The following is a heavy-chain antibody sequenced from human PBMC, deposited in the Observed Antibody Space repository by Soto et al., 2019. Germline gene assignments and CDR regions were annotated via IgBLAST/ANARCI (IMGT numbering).Heavy chain of an antibody. CDR2: IVVGSGNT. J-gene: IGHJ6*02. V-gene: IGHV1-58*01. D-gene: IGHD1-26*01. CDR3: AAEGSYYFYYYGMDV. Sequence: GASVKVSCKASGFTFTSSAVQWVRQARGQRLEWIGWIVVGSGNTNYAQKFQERVTITRDMSTSTAYMELSSLRSEDTAVYYCAAEGSYYFYYYGMDVWGQGTTVTVSS. CDR1: GFTFTSSA.